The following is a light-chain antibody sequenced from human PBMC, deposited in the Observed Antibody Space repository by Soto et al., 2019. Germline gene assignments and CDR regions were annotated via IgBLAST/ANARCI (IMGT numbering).Light chain of an antibody. CDR2: GAS. CDR1: QSVGSSY. J-gene: IGKJ3*01. Sequence: EIVLTQSPGTLSVSPGERVTLSCRASQSVGSSYLAWYHQRPGQAPSLLIFGASCRATGIPDRFSGSGSGTDFTLTISRLEPEDFAVYYCQQYSSSPPEFTFGPGTKVDSK. V-gene: IGKV3-20*01. CDR3: QQYSSSPPEFT.